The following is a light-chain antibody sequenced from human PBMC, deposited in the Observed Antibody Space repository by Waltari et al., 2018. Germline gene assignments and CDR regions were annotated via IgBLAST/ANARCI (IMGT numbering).Light chain of an antibody. CDR3: QQYYSFPFT. V-gene: IGKV1-33*01. Sequence: DIQMTQSPSSLSASVGDSVTITCQATQYIGDYLNWYQQKPGKPPNLLISDASNLQRWVPSRFSGSGSGTDFTLTINSLQPEDFATYYCQQYYSFPFTFGHGTRLDI. J-gene: IGKJ5*01. CDR1: QYIGDY. CDR2: DAS.